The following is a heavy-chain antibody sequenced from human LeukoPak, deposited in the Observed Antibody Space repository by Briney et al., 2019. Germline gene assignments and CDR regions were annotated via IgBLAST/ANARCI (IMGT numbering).Heavy chain of an antibody. J-gene: IGHJ4*02. CDR3: ARYYYDSSGYYYYFDY. CDR2: IYYSGST. CDR1: GGSISSGGYY. V-gene: IGHV4-31*03. Sequence: SETLSLTCTVSGGSISSGGYYWSWIRQHPGKGLEWIGYIYYSGSTYYNPSLKSRVTISVDTSKNQFSLKLSSVTAAGTAVYYCARYYYDSSGYYYYFDYWGQGTLDTVSS. D-gene: IGHD3-22*01.